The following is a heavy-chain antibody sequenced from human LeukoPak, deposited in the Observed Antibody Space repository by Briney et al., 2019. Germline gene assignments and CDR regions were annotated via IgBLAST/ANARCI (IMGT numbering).Heavy chain of an antibody. Sequence: GRSLRLSCAASGFTFSSYGMHWVRQAPGKGLEWVAVIWYDGSNKYYADSVKGRFTISRDNSKNTLYLQMNSLRAEDTAVYYCARGKIAARPKSGFDYWGQGTLVTVSS. V-gene: IGHV3-33*01. J-gene: IGHJ4*02. CDR3: ARGKIAARPKSGFDY. CDR2: IWYDGSNK. D-gene: IGHD6-6*01. CDR1: GFTFSSYG.